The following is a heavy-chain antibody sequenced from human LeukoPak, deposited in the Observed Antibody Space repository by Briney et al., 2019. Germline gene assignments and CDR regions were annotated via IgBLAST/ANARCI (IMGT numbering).Heavy chain of an antibody. CDR2: IYYSGST. CDR3: ARDVGGRWLQLGAFDI. V-gene: IGHV4-59*01. J-gene: IGHJ3*02. CDR1: GGSISSYY. Sequence: PSETLSLTCTVSGGSISSYYWSWIRQPPGKGLEWIGYIYYSGSTNYNPSLKSRVTISVGTSKNQFSLKLSSVTAADTAVYYCARDVGGRWLQLGAFDIWGQGTMVTVSS. D-gene: IGHD5-24*01.